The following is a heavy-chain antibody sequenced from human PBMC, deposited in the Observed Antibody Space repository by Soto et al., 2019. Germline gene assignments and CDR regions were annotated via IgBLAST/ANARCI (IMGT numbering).Heavy chain of an antibody. Sequence: GGSLRLSCAASVFTFTGYAINWVRQAPGKGLEWVSAISGSGSSAYYADSVKGRFTTSRDNSKNTVYVQMNSLRADDTAVYYCGKVTTVGATFHAFDIWGQGTVVTVSS. J-gene: IGHJ3*02. CDR1: VFTFTGYA. CDR3: GKVTTVGATFHAFDI. V-gene: IGHV3-23*01. D-gene: IGHD1-26*01. CDR2: ISGSGSSA.